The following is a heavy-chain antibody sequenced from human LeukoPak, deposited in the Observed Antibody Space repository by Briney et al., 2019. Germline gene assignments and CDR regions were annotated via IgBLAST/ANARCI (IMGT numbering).Heavy chain of an antibody. CDR2: IYYSGST. CDR3: ARLDIVVVTAIPAYNLYYFDY. D-gene: IGHD2-21*02. V-gene: IGHV4-39*01. CDR1: GGSISSYY. J-gene: IGHJ4*02. Sequence: PSETLSLTCTVSGGSISSYYWGWIRQPPGKGLEWIGSIYYSGSTYYNPSLKSRVTISVDTSKNQFSLKLSSVTAADTAVYYCARLDIVVVTAIPAYNLYYFDYWGQGTLVTVSS.